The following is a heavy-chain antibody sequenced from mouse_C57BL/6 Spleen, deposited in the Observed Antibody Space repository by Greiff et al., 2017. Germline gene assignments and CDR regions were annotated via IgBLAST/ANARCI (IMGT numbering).Heavy chain of an antibody. V-gene: IGHV1-64*01. CDR1: GYTFTSYW. CDR2: IHPNSGST. CDR3: ARSEADYYGSSYPRWYFDV. D-gene: IGHD1-1*01. Sequence: VQLQQPGAELVKPGASVKLSCKASGYTFTSYWMHWVKQRPGQGLEWIGMIHPNSGSTNYNEKFKSKATLTVDKSSSTAYMQLSSLTSEDSAVYYCARSEADYYGSSYPRWYFDVWGTGTTVTVSS. J-gene: IGHJ1*03.